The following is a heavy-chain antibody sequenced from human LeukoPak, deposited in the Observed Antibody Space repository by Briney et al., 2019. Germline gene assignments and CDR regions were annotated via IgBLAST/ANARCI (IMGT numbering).Heavy chain of an antibody. CDR1: GGSFSGYY. J-gene: IGHJ6*03. Sequence: SETLSLTCAVYGGSFSGYYWSWIRQPPGKGLEWIGYIYYSGSTNYNPSLKSRVTISVDTSKNQFSLKLSSVTAADTAVYYCARRGRLWFGELYYYYYYMDVWGKGTTVTISS. D-gene: IGHD3-10*01. CDR3: ARRGRLWFGELYYYYYYMDV. CDR2: IYYSGST. V-gene: IGHV4-59*12.